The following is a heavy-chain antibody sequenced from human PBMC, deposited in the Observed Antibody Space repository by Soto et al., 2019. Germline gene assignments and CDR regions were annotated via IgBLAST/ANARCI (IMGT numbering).Heavy chain of an antibody. CDR2: IYPGDSDT. V-gene: IGHV5-51*01. J-gene: IGHJ5*02. Sequence: HGESLKISCKGSGYSFTSYWIGWVRQMPGKGLEWMGIIYPGDSDTRYSPSFQGQVTISADKSISTAYLQWSSLKASDTAMYYCARSGGPYYYDSSGSLDSNWFDPWGQGTLVTVSS. CDR1: GYSFTSYW. D-gene: IGHD3-22*01. CDR3: ARSGGPYYYDSSGSLDSNWFDP.